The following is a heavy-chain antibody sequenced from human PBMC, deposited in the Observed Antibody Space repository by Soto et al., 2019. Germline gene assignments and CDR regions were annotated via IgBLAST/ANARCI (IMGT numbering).Heavy chain of an antibody. Sequence: QVQLVESGGGVVQPGRSLRLSCAASGFTFSSYAMHWVRQAPGKGLEWVAVISYDGSNKYYTDSVKGRFTISRDNSNNTLYLQMDSLRAEDTAVYYCAKDYFDNSGYYFSYYYYGMDVWGQGTTVTVSS. V-gene: IGHV3-30*18. D-gene: IGHD3-22*01. CDR1: GFTFSSYA. J-gene: IGHJ6*02. CDR2: ISYDGSNK. CDR3: AKDYFDNSGYYFSYYYYGMDV.